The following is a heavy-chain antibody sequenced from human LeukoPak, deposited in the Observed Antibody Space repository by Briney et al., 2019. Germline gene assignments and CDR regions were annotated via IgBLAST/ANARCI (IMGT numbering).Heavy chain of an antibody. Sequence: PSETLSLTCADYGGSFRGYYWSWIRQPPGKGLEWIGEINHSGSTNYNPSLKSRVTISVDTSKNQFSLKLSSVTAADTAVYYCARGGRGGGSHNHFDYWGQGTLVTISS. D-gene: IGHD2-15*01. CDR2: INHSGST. V-gene: IGHV4-34*01. J-gene: IGHJ4*02. CDR1: GGSFRGYY. CDR3: ARGGRGGGSHNHFDY.